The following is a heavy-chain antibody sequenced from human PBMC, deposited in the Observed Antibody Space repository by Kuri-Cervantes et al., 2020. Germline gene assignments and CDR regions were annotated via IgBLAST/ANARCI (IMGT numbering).Heavy chain of an antibody. V-gene: IGHV3-30-3*01. CDR2: LSNDETKA. Sequence: GESLKISCAASGFTLSAYAMHWVRQAPGKGLEWVAILSNDETKAYYADSVKGRFTISRDNSKSILYLQIKSLSAEDTAVYYCARDVDTAMAFPDYWGQGTLVTVSS. D-gene: IGHD5-18*01. CDR3: ARDVDTAMAFPDY. J-gene: IGHJ4*02. CDR1: GFTLSAYA.